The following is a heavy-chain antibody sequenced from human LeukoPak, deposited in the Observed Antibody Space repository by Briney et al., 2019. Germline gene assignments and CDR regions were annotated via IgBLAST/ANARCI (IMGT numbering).Heavy chain of an antibody. D-gene: IGHD2/OR15-2a*01. CDR1: GFTFSDTW. V-gene: IGHV3-74*01. Sequence: GGSLRLSCAASGFTFSDTWMHWVRQAPGEGLVWVSRIRSDGSDTRYAESVKGRFTISKDNAKNTLYLQMNSLRAEDTAVYYCARDWFHAIDYWGQGTLVTVSP. J-gene: IGHJ4*02. CDR2: IRSDGSDT. CDR3: ARDWFHAIDY.